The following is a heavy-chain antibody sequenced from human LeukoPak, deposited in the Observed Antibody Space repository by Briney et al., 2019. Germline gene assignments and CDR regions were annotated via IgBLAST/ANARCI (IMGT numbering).Heavy chain of an antibody. V-gene: IGHV3-21*01. CDR2: ISSSSSYI. J-gene: IGHJ6*04. CDR1: GFTFSSYS. CDR3: ARDNSWHCSSTSCYYYYGMDV. Sequence: GGSLRLTCAASGFTFSSYSMNWVRQAPGKGLEWVSSISSSSSYIYYADSVKGRFTISRDNAKNSLYLQMNSLRAEDTAVYYCARDNSWHCSSTSCYYYYGMDVWGKGTTVTVSS. D-gene: IGHD2-2*01.